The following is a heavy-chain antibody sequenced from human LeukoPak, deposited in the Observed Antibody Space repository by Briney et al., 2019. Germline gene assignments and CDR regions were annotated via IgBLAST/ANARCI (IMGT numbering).Heavy chain of an antibody. V-gene: IGHV3-20*04. CDR2: INWNGGST. D-gene: IGHD1-26*01. J-gene: IGHJ4*02. CDR3: ARDSGSGSYYPIGSDY. Sequence: PGGSLRLSCAASGFTFDDYGMSWVRQAPGKGLEWVSGINWNGGSTGYADSVKGRFTITRDNAKNSLYLQMNSLRAEDTALYYCARDSGSGSYYPIGSDYWGQGTLVTVSS. CDR1: GFTFDDYG.